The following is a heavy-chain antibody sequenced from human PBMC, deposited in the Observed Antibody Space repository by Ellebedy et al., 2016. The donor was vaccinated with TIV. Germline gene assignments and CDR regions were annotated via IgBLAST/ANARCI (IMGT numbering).Heavy chain of an antibody. CDR2: IIPIFGTA. V-gene: IGHV1-69*13. CDR3: ARDSPYYGSMDV. D-gene: IGHD3-10*01. CDR1: GGTFSSYA. J-gene: IGHJ6*02. Sequence: AASVKVSCKASGGTFSSYAISWVRQAPGQGLEWMGGIIPIFGTANYAQKFQGRVTITADESTSTAYMELSSLRSEDTAVYYCARDSPYYGSMDVWGQGTTVTVSS.